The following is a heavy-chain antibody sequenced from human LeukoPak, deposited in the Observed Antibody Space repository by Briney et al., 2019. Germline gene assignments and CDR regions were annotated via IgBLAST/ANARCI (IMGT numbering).Heavy chain of an antibody. CDR2: IKQDGSEK. CDR3: ARRASRAFDY. CDR1: GFTSSRYE. Sequence: PGGSLRLSCVVSGFTSSRYEMHWVRQAPGKGLEWVASIKQDGSEKSYVDSLKGRFTISRDNAKNSLYLEMNSLRAEDTAVYYCARRASRAFDYWGQGTLVTVSS. D-gene: IGHD5-12*01. J-gene: IGHJ4*02. V-gene: IGHV3-7*01.